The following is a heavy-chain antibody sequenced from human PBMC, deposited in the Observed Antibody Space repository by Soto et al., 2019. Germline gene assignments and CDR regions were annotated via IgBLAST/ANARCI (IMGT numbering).Heavy chain of an antibody. J-gene: IGHJ6*02. CDR1: GGTFSSYA. V-gene: IGHV1-69*01. CDR3: ASNTGIYCGGDCYPYYYYGMDV. D-gene: IGHD2-21*02. Sequence: QVQLVQSGAEVKKPGSSVKVSCKASGGTFSSYAISWVRQAPGQGLEWMGGIIPIFGTANYAQKFQGRVTITADESTSTAYMELSSLRSEDTAVYYCASNTGIYCGGDCYPYYYYGMDVWGQGTTVTVSS. CDR2: IIPIFGTA.